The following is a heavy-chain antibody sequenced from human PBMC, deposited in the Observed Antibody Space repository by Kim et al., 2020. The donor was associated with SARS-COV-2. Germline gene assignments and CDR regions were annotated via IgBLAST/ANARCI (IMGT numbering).Heavy chain of an antibody. CDR3: AKGTAMVRGVTFDY. V-gene: IGHV3-23*01. J-gene: IGHJ4*02. Sequence: ADSVTGRFTISRDNSKNTMYLRMNSLRAEDTDVYYCAKGTAMVRGVTFDYWGQGTLVTVSS. D-gene: IGHD3-10*01.